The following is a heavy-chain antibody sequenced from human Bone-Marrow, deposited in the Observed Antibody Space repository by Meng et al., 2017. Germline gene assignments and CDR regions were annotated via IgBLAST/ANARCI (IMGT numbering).Heavy chain of an antibody. CDR3: ARVVWGY. Sequence: VRLVELGGGVVQPGRSLRLSCAASGFTFSSYAMHWVRQAPGKGLEWVAVISYDGSNKYYADSVKGRFTISRDNSKNTLYLQMNSLRAEDTAVYYCARVVWGYWGQGTLVTVSS. CDR1: GFTFSSYA. V-gene: IGHV3-30*01. J-gene: IGHJ4*02. CDR2: ISYDGSNK. D-gene: IGHD1-26*01.